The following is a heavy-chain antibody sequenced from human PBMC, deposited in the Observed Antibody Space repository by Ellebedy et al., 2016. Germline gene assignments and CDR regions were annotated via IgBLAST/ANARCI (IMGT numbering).Heavy chain of an antibody. V-gene: IGHV3-7*03. CDR2: IKQDGSEK. D-gene: IGHD2-15*01. Sequence: GGSLRLSXTASGLNFNTFFMSWVRQAPGKGLEWVANIKQDGSEKYYVDSVKGRFTISRDNAKNSLYLQMNSLRAEDTAVYYCAREGRRYGIVVVVANFDYWGQGTLVTVSS. J-gene: IGHJ4*02. CDR3: AREGRRYGIVVVVANFDY. CDR1: GLNFNTFF.